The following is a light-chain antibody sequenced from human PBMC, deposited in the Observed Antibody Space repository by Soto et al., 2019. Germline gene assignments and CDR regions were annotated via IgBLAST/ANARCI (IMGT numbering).Light chain of an antibody. CDR3: QKYFSWT. CDR2: GAS. J-gene: IGKJ1*01. Sequence: EIVLTQSPGTLSVSPGERATLSCRASQSISRNFLAWYKQKPGQAPSLLIYGASSRATGIPDRFSGSGSGTDFTLNISRLEPEDYAISYCQKYFSWTFGQGTKVDIK. V-gene: IGKV3-20*01. CDR1: QSISRNF.